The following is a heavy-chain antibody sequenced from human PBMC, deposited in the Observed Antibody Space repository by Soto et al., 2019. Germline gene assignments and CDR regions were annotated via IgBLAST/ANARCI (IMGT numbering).Heavy chain of an antibody. CDR1: GFSLSTSGVG. CDR3: AHARSRWYGPDY. J-gene: IGHJ4*02. D-gene: IGHD6-13*01. Sequence: QITLKESGPTLVKPTQTLTLTCTFSGFSLSTSGVGVGWIRQPPGKALEWLALIYWDDDKRYTPSLKSRLTNTKDTSKNQVVITITNIDPVDTATYYCAHARSRWYGPDYWGQGTLVTVSS. CDR2: IYWDDDK. V-gene: IGHV2-5*02.